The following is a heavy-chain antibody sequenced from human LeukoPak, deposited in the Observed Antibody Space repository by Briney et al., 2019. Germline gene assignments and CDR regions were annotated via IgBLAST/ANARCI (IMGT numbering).Heavy chain of an antibody. CDR1: GFTFSSYG. CDR2: ISYDGSNK. J-gene: IGHJ4*02. D-gene: IGHD6-13*01. CDR3: AKGRMSPYSSSWYYFDY. V-gene: IGHV3-30*18. Sequence: GGSLRLSCAASGFTFSSYGMHWVRQAPGKGLEWVAVISYDGSNKYYADSVKGRFTISRDNSKNTLYLQMSSLRAEDTAVYYCAKGRMSPYSSSWYYFDYWGQGTLVTVSS.